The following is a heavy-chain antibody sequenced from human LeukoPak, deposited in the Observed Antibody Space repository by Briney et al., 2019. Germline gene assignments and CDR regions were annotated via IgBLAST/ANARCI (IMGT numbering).Heavy chain of an antibody. D-gene: IGHD3-22*01. CDR3: ASRSRPITMIVVGHYFDY. V-gene: IGHV3-23*01. CDR1: GFTFSSYA. CDR2: ISGSGGST. J-gene: IGHJ4*02. Sequence: GGSLRLSCAASGFTFSSYAMSWVRQAPGKGLEWVSAISGSGGSTYYADSVKGRFTISRDNSKNTLYLQMNSLRAEDTAVYYCASRSRPITMIVVGHYFDYWGQGTPVTVSS.